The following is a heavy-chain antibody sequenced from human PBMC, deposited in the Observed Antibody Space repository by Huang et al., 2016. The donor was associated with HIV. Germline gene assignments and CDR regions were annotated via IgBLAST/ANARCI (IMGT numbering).Heavy chain of an antibody. D-gene: IGHD3-10*01. CDR2: IYPGYPDT. J-gene: IGHJ6*02. V-gene: IGHV5-51*01. CDR1: GYRFRSNW. Sequence: EVQLVQSGAEVKKPGESLKISCKGSGYRFRSNWIGWVRQMPGKGLELMGIIYPGYPDTRYSPSFQCQVTISADKSINTAYLQWSSLKASDTAMYYCARLIGSPSFYYGLDVWGQGTTVTVSS. CDR3: ARLIGSPSFYYGLDV.